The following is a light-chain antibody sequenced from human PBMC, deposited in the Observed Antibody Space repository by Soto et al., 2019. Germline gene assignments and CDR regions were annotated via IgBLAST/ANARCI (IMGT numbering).Light chain of an antibody. J-gene: IGKJ1*01. CDR1: QSVSSS. CDR2: DAS. CDR3: QQRSNWPPT. Sequence: EIVLTQSPATLSLSPGERATLSCRARQSVSSSLAWYQQKPGQAPRPLIYDASNRATGIPARFSGSGSGTDFTLTISSLEPEDFAVYYCQQRSNWPPTFGQGTKVDIK. V-gene: IGKV3-11*01.